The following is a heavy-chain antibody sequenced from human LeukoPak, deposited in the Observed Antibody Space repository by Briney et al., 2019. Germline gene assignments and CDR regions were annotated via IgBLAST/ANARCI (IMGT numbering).Heavy chain of an antibody. V-gene: IGHV3-23*01. D-gene: IGHD6-19*01. J-gene: IGHJ2*01. Sequence: GGSLRLSCAASGFSFSSYAMIWFRQAPGKGLEWVSSISDSGGNSFYIDSVKGRFTISRDNSKNTLYLQVNSLRAEDTALYYCAKVSTIIEAGLRYFDLWGRGTLVTVSS. CDR2: ISDSGGNS. CDR3: AKVSTIIEAGLRYFDL. CDR1: GFSFSSYA.